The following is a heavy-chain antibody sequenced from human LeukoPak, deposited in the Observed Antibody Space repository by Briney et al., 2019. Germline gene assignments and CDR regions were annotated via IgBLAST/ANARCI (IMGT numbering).Heavy chain of an antibody. V-gene: IGHV4-59*05. CDR2: IYYSGNT. CDR3: ARRRGAVAGTDFDY. D-gene: IGHD6-19*01. J-gene: IGHJ4*02. CDR1: GGSINSYY. Sequence: SETLSLTCTVSGGSINSYYWSWIRQPPGKGLEWIGSIYYSGNTYYNPSLKSRVTISVDMSKNQLSLKLSSVTATDTAVYYCARRRGAVAGTDFDYWGQGTLVTVSS.